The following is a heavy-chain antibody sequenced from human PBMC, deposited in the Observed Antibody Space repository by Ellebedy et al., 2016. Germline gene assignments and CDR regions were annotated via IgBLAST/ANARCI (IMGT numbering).Heavy chain of an antibody. Sequence: GESLKISCAASGFNFDEYTIHWVRQVPGKGLEWVSLISWDGGKTYYADSVKGRFTISRDNIRKSVFLEMNSLRTEDTAFYYCVKDAGGQGVNYYIDVWGRGTTVSVSS. CDR3: VKDAGGQGVNYYIDV. V-gene: IGHV3-43*01. CDR1: GFNFDEYT. CDR2: ISWDGGKT. D-gene: IGHD1-14*01. J-gene: IGHJ6*03.